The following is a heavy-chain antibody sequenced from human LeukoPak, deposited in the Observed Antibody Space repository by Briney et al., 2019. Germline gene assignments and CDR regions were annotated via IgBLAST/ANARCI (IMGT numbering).Heavy chain of an antibody. CDR3: AKEGFGWYYYDN. V-gene: IGHV3-30*18. J-gene: IGHJ4*02. D-gene: IGHD2-15*01. Sequence: GGSLRLSCAASGFTFSSYNINWVRQAPGKGLEWVAVVSNDGSNKNYAESVKGRFTISRDNSKNTLYLQMNSLRAEDTAVYYCAKEGFGWYYYDNWGQGTLVTVSS. CDR1: GFTFSSYN. CDR2: VSNDGSNK.